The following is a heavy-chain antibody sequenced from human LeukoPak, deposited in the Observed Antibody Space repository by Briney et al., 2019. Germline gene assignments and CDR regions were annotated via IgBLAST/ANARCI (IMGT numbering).Heavy chain of an antibody. J-gene: IGHJ4*02. CDR3: AKGSTDYDSSNYYLGY. V-gene: IGHV3-43*01. Sequence: GGSLRLSCAASGFTFDDYTMHWVRQVPGKGPEWVSLIGWDGSSTSYADSMKGRFTISRDNSKNSLYLQMNSLRTEDTALYYCAKGSTDYDSSNYYLGYWGQGTLVTVSS. CDR1: GFTFDDYT. CDR2: IGWDGSST. D-gene: IGHD3-22*01.